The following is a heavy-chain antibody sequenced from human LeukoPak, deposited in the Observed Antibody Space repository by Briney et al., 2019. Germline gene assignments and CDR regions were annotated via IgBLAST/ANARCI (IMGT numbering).Heavy chain of an antibody. CDR3: AGVRYSYGLPTHYYYYMDV. D-gene: IGHD5-18*01. CDR1: GFTFSSYE. CDR2: ISSSGSTI. J-gene: IGHJ6*03. Sequence: GGSLRLSCAASGFTFSSYEMNWVRQAPGKGLEWVSYISSSGSTIYYADSVKGRFTISRDNAKNSLYPQMNSLRAEDTAVYYCAGVRYSYGLPTHYYYYMDVWGKGTTVTISS. V-gene: IGHV3-48*03.